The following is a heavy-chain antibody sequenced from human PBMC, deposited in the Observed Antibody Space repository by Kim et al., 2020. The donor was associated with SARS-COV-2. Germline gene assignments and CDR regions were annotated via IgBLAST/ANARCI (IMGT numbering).Heavy chain of an antibody. V-gene: IGHV1-8*01. J-gene: IGHJ3*02. CDR3: AAQEDAFDI. CDR2: NT. Sequence: NTGYAQKFQGRVTMTRNTSISTAYMELSSMRSEDTAVYYCAAQEDAFDIWGQGTMVTVSS.